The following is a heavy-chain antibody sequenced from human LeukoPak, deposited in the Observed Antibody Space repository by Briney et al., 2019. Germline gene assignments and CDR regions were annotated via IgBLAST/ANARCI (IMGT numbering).Heavy chain of an antibody. V-gene: IGHV3-23*01. D-gene: IGHD4-17*01. Sequence: GGSLGLSCAASGFTFSSYAMSWVRQAPGRGLEWVSGISASGGTTYYADSVKGRFTISRDNSKNTLYLQMNSVRAEDTAVYYCAKRWADYGDYYVYYFDNWGQGTLVTVSS. CDR2: ISASGGTT. CDR1: GFTFSSYA. J-gene: IGHJ4*02. CDR3: AKRWADYGDYYVYYFDN.